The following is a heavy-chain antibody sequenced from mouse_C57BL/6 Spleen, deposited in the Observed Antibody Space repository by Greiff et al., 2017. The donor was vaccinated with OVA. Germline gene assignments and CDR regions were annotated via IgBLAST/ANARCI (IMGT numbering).Heavy chain of an antibody. CDR1: GYTFTSYW. V-gene: IGHV1-52*01. CDR3: AREDDYDRFDY. Sequence: VQLQQSGAELVRPGSSVKLSCKASGYTFTSYWMHWVKQRPIQGLEWIGNIDPSDSETHYNQKFKDKATLTVDKSSSTAYMQLSSLTSEDSAVYYCAREDDYDRFDYWGQGTTLTVSS. CDR2: IDPSDSET. D-gene: IGHD2-4*01. J-gene: IGHJ2*01.